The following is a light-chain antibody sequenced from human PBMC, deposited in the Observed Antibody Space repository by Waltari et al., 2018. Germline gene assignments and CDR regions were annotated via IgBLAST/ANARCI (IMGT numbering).Light chain of an antibody. CDR3: CSYAGGSTFVV. CDR2: EVN. Sequence: QSALTQPASLSGSPGQSITISCTVTSSDVGYYNLVSWYQQHQGKAPKLMIYEVNKRPSGVSNRFSASKSGNTASLTISGLQAEDEADYHCCSYAGGSTFVVFGGGTKLTVL. V-gene: IGLV2-23*02. CDR1: SSDVGYYNL. J-gene: IGLJ2*01.